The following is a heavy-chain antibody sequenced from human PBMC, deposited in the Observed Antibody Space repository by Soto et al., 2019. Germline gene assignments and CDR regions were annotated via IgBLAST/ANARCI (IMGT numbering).Heavy chain of an antibody. CDR3: AHRKLDAFDI. CDR2: ISANNGNT. J-gene: IGHJ3*02. Sequence: QVQLVQSGAEVKKPGASVKVSCKASGYTFTSYGISWVRQAPGQGHEWMGWISANNGNTNYAQKLQGRVTMTTDTSPSTAYMQLRSLKSGDTAVYYCAHRKLDAFDIWGQGTMVTVSS. V-gene: IGHV1-18*01. CDR1: GYTFTSYG.